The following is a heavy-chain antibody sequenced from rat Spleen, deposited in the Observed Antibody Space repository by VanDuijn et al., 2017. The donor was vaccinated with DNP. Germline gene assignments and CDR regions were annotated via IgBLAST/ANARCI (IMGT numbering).Heavy chain of an antibody. Sequence: EVQLQESGPGLVKPSQSLSLTCSVTGYSITSNFRWSWIRKFPGNTLEWMGYINSAGSTDYNPSLKSRISITRDTSKNQFFLQVNSVRNEDTATYYCALQLGVFDYWGQGVMVIVSS. CDR1: GYSITSNFR. CDR3: ALQLGVFDY. CDR2: INSAGST. J-gene: IGHJ2*01. D-gene: IGHD5-1*01. V-gene: IGHV3-3*01.